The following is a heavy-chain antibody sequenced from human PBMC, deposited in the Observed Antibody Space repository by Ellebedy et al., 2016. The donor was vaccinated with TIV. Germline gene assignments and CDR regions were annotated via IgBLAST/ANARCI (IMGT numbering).Heavy chain of an antibody. V-gene: IGHV3-33*01. CDR1: GFTFSSYG. D-gene: IGHD1-7*01. J-gene: IGHJ5*02. CDR3: AREGITGTTTWYNWFNP. Sequence: GESLKISXAASGFTFSSYGMHWVRQAPGKGLEWVAVIWYDGSNKYYADSVKGRFTISRDNSKNTLYLQMNSLRAEDTAVYYCAREGITGTTTWYNWFNPWGQGTLVTVSS. CDR2: IWYDGSNK.